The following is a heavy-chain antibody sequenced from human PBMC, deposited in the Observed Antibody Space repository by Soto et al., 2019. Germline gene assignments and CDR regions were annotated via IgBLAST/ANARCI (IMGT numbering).Heavy chain of an antibody. Sequence: FLRLSWAVAGFSFDDYAIAWVRQAPGRVLEWVSSISWNSDSVVYADSVKGRFTISRDNAKNSLYLQMNSLRAEDTALYYCARTLGSSPHQYYFYGMDLWGQGTTVTVSS. V-gene: IGHV3-9*01. CDR1: GFSFDDYA. D-gene: IGHD6-6*01. CDR3: ARTLGSSPHQYYFYGMDL. CDR2: ISWNSDSV. J-gene: IGHJ6*02.